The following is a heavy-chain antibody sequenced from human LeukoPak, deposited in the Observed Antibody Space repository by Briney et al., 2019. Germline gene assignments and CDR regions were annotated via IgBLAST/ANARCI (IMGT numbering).Heavy chain of an antibody. Sequence: TKTLSLTCTVSGGSVISSSYYWSWIRQPPGKGLEWIGYIYYSGSTNYNPSLKSRVTISVDTSKNQFSLKLSSVTAADTAVYYCAAFYCSGGSCYDNFDYWGQGTLVTVSS. CDR3: AAFYCSGGSCYDNFDY. J-gene: IGHJ4*02. CDR2: IYYSGST. D-gene: IGHD2-15*01. CDR1: GGSVISSSYY. V-gene: IGHV4-61*01.